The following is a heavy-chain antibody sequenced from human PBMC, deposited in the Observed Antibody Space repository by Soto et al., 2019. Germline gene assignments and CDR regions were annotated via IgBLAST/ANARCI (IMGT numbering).Heavy chain of an antibody. CDR2: ISGSGGST. D-gene: IGHD3-10*01. V-gene: IGHV3-23*01. CDR1: GFIFSYYA. Sequence: GGSLRLSCEASGFIFSYYAMDWVRQAPGKGLEWVSVISGSGGSTYYADAVKGRFTISRDNPRNTLNLQMNSLTAEDTAVYFCAKDGSYGSGRYYWLDPWGQGTLVTVSS. CDR3: AKDGSYGSGRYYWLDP. J-gene: IGHJ5*02.